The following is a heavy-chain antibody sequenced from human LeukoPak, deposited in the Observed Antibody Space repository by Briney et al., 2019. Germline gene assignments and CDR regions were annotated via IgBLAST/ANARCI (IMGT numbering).Heavy chain of an antibody. Sequence: HAGGSLRLSCAASGFTFSSYAMSWVRQAPGKGLEWVSAISGSGGSTYYADSVKGRFTISRDNSKNTLYLQMNSLRAEDTAVYYYAKDKFAVRFLAGDWGQGTLVTVSS. CDR2: ISGSGGST. V-gene: IGHV3-23*01. D-gene: IGHD3-3*01. CDR1: GFTFSSYA. CDR3: AKDKFAVRFLAGD. J-gene: IGHJ4*02.